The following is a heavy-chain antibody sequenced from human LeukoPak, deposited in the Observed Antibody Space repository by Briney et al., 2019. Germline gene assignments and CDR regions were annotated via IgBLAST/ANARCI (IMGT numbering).Heavy chain of an antibody. V-gene: IGHV4-38-2*02. CDR1: GYSISSAYY. CDR2: FHYSGST. Sequence: TSETLSLTCTVSGYSISSAYYWGWIRQSPGKGLEWIGSFHYSGSTSYNLSLKSRVTISVDSSKNQFSLRLSSVTAADTAVYYCARGFWSRYYDYWGQGTLVTVSS. D-gene: IGHD2-8*02. J-gene: IGHJ4*02. CDR3: ARGFWSRYYDY.